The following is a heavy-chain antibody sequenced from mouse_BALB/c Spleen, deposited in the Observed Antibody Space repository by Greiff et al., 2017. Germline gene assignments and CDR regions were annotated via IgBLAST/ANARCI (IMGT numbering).Heavy chain of an antibody. CDR3: ARGGLRLYWYFDV. V-gene: IGHV3-8*02. Sequence: EVKLVESGPSLVKPSQTLSLTCSVTGDSITSGYWNWIRKFPGNKLEYMGYISYSGSTYYNPSLKSRISITRDTSKNQYYLQLNSVTTEDTATYYCARGGLRLYWYFDVWGAGTTVTVSS. CDR1: GDSITSGY. J-gene: IGHJ1*01. CDR2: ISYSGST. D-gene: IGHD1-2*01.